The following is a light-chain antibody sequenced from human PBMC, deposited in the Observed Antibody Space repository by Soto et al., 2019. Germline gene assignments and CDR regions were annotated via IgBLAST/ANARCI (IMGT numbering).Light chain of an antibody. V-gene: IGKV3-11*01. Sequence: EIVLTQSPSTLSLSPGERATLSCRASQSVSSYLAWYQQKPGQAPRLLIYDASTRATGIPARFSGSGSGTDFTLTISRLEPEDFALYYCQQCCGSPITFGQGTRLEI. CDR1: QSVSSY. CDR3: QQCCGSPIT. J-gene: IGKJ5*01. CDR2: DAS.